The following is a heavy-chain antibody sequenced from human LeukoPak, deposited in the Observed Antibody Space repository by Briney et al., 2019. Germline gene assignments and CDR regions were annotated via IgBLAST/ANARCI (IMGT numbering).Heavy chain of an antibody. Sequence: SETLSLTCTVSGGSISNYHWSWVRQPAGKGLEWIGQIHTSGSTNYNPPLKSRVTMSIDTTEDQVSLTIRSVTAADTAFYYCARRDISSGWSFDYWGQGTLVTVSS. CDR2: IHTSGST. CDR1: GGSISNYH. J-gene: IGHJ4*02. D-gene: IGHD6-19*01. V-gene: IGHV4-4*07. CDR3: ARRDISSGWSFDY.